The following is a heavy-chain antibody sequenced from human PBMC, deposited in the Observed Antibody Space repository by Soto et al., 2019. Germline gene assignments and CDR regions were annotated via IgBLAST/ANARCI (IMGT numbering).Heavy chain of an antibody. J-gene: IGHJ4*02. CDR2: ISASGYST. V-gene: IGHV3-23*01. CDR1: GFTFSDSA. Sequence: GSLRLSCAASGFTFSDSAMGWVRQAPGKGLEWVSSISASGYSTYYADSVKGRFTISRDTSKNTLYLQTNSLRAEDTAVYYCARVGSSGWSPDYWGQGTLVTVSS. D-gene: IGHD6-19*01. CDR3: ARVGSSGWSPDY.